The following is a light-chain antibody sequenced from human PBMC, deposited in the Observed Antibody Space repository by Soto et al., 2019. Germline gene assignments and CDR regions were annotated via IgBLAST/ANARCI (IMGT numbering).Light chain of an antibody. CDR3: QQSYSTPYT. J-gene: IGKJ2*01. Sequence: DIQMTQSPSSPSASAGDRVTITCRASQSISSYLNWYQQKPGKAPKPLIYAASSLQSGVPSRFSGSGSGTDFTLTISSLQPEDFGTYYCQQSYSTPYTFGQGTK. CDR2: AAS. V-gene: IGKV1-39*01. CDR1: QSISSY.